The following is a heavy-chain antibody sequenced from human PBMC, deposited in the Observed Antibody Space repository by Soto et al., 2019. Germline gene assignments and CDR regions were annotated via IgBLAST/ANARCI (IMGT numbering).Heavy chain of an antibody. CDR2: IWYDGSNT. CDR1: GFTFSNYG. Sequence: GGSLRLSCAASGFTFSNYGMHWVRQAPGKGLEWVAVIWYDGSNTYYAVSLKGRLIISRDNSKNTVYLQMNSLRDEDTAVYYCARGMYYYDSSGWAYWGQGTLVTVSS. V-gene: IGHV3-33*01. D-gene: IGHD3-22*01. CDR3: ARGMYYYDSSGWAY. J-gene: IGHJ4*02.